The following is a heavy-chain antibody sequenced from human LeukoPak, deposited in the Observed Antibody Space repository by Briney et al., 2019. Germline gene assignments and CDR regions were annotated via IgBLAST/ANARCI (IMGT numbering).Heavy chain of an antibody. J-gene: IGHJ4*02. CDR3: ARGLAVATCPCPGWYGDFDY. V-gene: IGHV7-4-1*02. CDR1: GYTFTSYA. Sequence: GASVKVSCKASGYTFTSYAMNWVRQAPGQGLEWMGWINTNTGNPTYAQGFTGRFVFSLDTSVSTAYLQISSLKAEDTAVYYCARGLAVATCPCPGWYGDFDYWGQGTLVTVSS. D-gene: IGHD6-19*01. CDR2: INTNTGNP.